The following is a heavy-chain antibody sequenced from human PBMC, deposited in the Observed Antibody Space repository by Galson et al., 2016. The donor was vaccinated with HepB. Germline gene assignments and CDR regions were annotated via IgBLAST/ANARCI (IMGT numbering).Heavy chain of an antibody. V-gene: IGHV3-23*01. CDR1: GLTFSSYV. CDR2: ISGIGGST. D-gene: IGHD3-3*01. Sequence: SLRLSCAASGLTFSSYVMNWVRQAPGKGLEWVSAISGIGGSTFYADSVKGRFSISRDNSKNTLYLEMSSLRAEDTAVYYCAKVKDFWSGSAFDYWGQGTLVTVSS. J-gene: IGHJ4*02. CDR3: AKVKDFWSGSAFDY.